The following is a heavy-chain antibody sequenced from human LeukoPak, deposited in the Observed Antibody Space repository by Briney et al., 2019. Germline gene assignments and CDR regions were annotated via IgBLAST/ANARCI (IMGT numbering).Heavy chain of an antibody. CDR3: ARLRSRGYYRSGSYSDY. CDR1: GGSISSSSYY. D-gene: IGHD3-10*01. J-gene: IGHJ4*02. Sequence: PSETLSLTCTVSGGSISSSSYYWGWIRQPPGTGLEWIGSIYYSGSTYYNPSLKSRVTISVDTSKTQFSLKLSSVPAADTAVYYCARLRSRGYYRSGSYSDYWGQGTLVTVSS. V-gene: IGHV4-39*01. CDR2: IYYSGST.